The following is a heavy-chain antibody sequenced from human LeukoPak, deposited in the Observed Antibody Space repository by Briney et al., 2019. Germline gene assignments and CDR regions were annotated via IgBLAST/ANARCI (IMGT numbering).Heavy chain of an antibody. Sequence: VASVKVSCKASGYTFTGYYMHWVRQAPGQGLEWMGWINPNSGGTNYAQKFQGRVTMTRDTSISTAYMELSRLRSDDTAVYYCARTPRTVEIVATIGFDYWGQGTLVTVSS. CDR2: INPNSGGT. D-gene: IGHD5-12*01. J-gene: IGHJ4*02. V-gene: IGHV1-2*02. CDR3: ARTPRTVEIVATIGFDY. CDR1: GYTFTGYY.